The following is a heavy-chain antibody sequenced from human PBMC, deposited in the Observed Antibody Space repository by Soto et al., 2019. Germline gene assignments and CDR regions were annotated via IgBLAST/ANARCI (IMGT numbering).Heavy chain of an antibody. J-gene: IGHJ4*02. CDR3: AKDRLGDANIHDSSGHYYAFEY. CDR2: ISVTGGRT. D-gene: IGHD3-22*01. V-gene: IGHV3-23*01. CDR1: GFIFSSYV. Sequence: EGQWLKSGGGLVQPGGSLRLSCAASGFIFSSYVMSWVRQAPGKGLEWVSGISVTGGRTYYADSVKGRFTISRDNSKNTLFLQMNSLRAEDTAIYYCAKDRLGDANIHDSSGHYYAFEYWGQGTLVTVSS.